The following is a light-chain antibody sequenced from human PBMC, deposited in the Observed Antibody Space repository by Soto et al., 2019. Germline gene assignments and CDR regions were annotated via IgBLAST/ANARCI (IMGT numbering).Light chain of an antibody. CDR3: QQYNSYPLT. CDR1: QSISSW. J-gene: IGKJ4*01. CDR2: KAS. V-gene: IGKV1-5*03. Sequence: DIPMTQSPSTLSASVGDRVTITCRASQSISSWLAWYQQNPGKAPNLLIYKASSLESGVPSRFSGSESGTEFTLTISSLQPDDFATYYCQQYNSYPLTFGGGTKVEIK.